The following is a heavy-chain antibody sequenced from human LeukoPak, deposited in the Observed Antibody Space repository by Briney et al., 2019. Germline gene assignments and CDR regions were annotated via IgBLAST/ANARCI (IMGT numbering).Heavy chain of an antibody. CDR3: ARAYDILTGYSSNSHFDY. Sequence: GGSLRLSCAASGFTFSSYSMNWVRQAPGKGLEWVSSISSSSSYIYYADSVKGRFTISRDNAKNSLYLQMNSLRAEDTAVYYCARAYDILTGYSSNSHFDYWGQETLVTVSS. D-gene: IGHD3-9*01. CDR2: ISSSSSYI. J-gene: IGHJ4*02. CDR1: GFTFSSYS. V-gene: IGHV3-21*01.